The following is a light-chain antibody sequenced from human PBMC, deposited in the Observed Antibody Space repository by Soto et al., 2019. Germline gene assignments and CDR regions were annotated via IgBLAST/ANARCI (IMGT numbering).Light chain of an antibody. CDR1: QGIGDT. J-gene: IGKJ1*01. CDR3: LQVYSFPRT. Sequence: EVVRTHSPATRSVSPGEGFTLSCRASQGIGDTLAWYQHKPGQTPRLLIYDTSARATGVPARFSGSRSGPEFTLTINTLHPEDFATYYCLQVYSFPRTFGQGTKVDIK. CDR2: DTS. V-gene: IGKV3-15*01.